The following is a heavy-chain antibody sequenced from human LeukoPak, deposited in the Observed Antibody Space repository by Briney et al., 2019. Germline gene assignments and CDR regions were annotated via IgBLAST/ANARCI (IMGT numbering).Heavy chain of an antibody. Sequence: NPSETLSLTCTVSGGSISSSSYYWSWIRQPPGKGLEWIGYIYYSGSTNYNPSLKSRVTISVDTSKNQFSLKLSSVTAADTAVYYCAREVRGGDSWYFDLWGRGTLVTVSS. CDR1: GGSISSSSYY. D-gene: IGHD2-21*02. CDR3: AREVRGGDSWYFDL. CDR2: IYYSGST. J-gene: IGHJ2*01. V-gene: IGHV4-61*01.